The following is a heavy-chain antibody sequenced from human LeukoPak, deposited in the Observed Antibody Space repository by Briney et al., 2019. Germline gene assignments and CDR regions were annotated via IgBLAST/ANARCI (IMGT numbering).Heavy chain of an antibody. CDR3: ARGRPPRHYDSSGYIDY. CDR1: GGSFSGYY. V-gene: IGHV4-34*01. D-gene: IGHD3-22*01. CDR2: INHSGST. Sequence: MPSETLSLTFAVYGGSFSGYYLSWIRQPPGKGLEWIGEINHSGSTNYNPSLKSRVTISVDTSKNQFSLKLSSVTAAGTAVYYCARGRPPRHYDSSGYIDYWGQGTLVTVSS. J-gene: IGHJ4*02.